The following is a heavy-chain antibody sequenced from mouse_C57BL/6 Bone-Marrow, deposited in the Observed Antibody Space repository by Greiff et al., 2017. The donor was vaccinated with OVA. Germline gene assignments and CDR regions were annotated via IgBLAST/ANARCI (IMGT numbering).Heavy chain of an antibody. CDR2: IYPGDGDT. CDR1: GYAFSSSW. J-gene: IGHJ2*01. Sequence: QVQLQQSGPELVKPGASVKISCKASGYAFSSSWMNWVKQRPGQGLEWIGRIYPGDGDTNYNGKFKGKATLTAAKSSSTAYMQLSSLTSEDSAVYVCAREGGLSFDYWGQGTTLTVSS. D-gene: IGHD3-3*01. CDR3: AREGGLSFDY. V-gene: IGHV1-82*01.